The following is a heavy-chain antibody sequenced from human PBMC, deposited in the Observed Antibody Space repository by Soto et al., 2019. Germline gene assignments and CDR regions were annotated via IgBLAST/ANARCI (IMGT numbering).Heavy chain of an antibody. CDR3: ARDHGDYDILTGYYLYYYYYYGMDV. J-gene: IGHJ6*02. CDR2: ISAYNGNT. V-gene: IGHV1-18*01. D-gene: IGHD3-9*01. CDR1: GYTFTSYD. Sequence: ASVKVSCKASGYTFTSYDINWVRQAPGQGLEWMGWISAYNGNTNYAQKLQGRVTMTTDTSTSTAYMELRSLRSDDTAVYYCARDHGDYDILTGYYLYYYYYYGMDVWGQ.